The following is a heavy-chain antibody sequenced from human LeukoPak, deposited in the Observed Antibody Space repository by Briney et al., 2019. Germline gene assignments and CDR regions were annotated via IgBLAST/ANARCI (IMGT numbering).Heavy chain of an antibody. Sequence: GASVKVSCKASGYTFNTYGITWVRQAPGQGLGWMGWISPSNGNTDYAQRLQDRVTMTTDTSTTTAYMELRTLTSDDTAFYFCARSAYTDPYFDFWGQGTLVTVSS. J-gene: IGHJ4*02. CDR3: ARSAYTDPYFDF. CDR1: GYTFNTYG. CDR2: ISPSNGNT. V-gene: IGHV1-18*01. D-gene: IGHD4-11*01.